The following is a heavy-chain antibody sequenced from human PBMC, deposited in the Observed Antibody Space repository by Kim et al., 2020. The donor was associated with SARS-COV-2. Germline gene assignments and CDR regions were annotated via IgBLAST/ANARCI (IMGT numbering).Heavy chain of an antibody. CDR2: IYPGDSDT. CDR3: ARIRSKTYYYGSGSLRWFDP. V-gene: IGHV5-51*04. CDR1: GYSFTSYW. Sequence: GESLKISCKGSGYSFTSYWIGWVRQMPGKGLEWMGIIYPGDSDTRYSPSFQGQVTISADKPISTAYLQWSSLKASDTAMYYCARIRSKTYYYGSGSLRWFDPWGQGTLVTVSS. D-gene: IGHD3-10*01. J-gene: IGHJ5*02.